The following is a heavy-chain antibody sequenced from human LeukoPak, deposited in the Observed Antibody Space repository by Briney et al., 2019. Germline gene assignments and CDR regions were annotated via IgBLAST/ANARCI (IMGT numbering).Heavy chain of an antibody. Sequence: SETLSLTCAVYGGSFSGYYWSWIRQPPGKGLEWIGEINHSGSTIYNPSLKSRVTISVDTSKNQFSLKLSSVTAADTAVYYCARTYYYGSGSYYTFDYWGQGTLVTVSS. CDR3: ARTYYYGSGSYYTFDY. CDR2: INHSGST. D-gene: IGHD3-10*01. CDR1: GGSFSGYY. V-gene: IGHV4-34*01. J-gene: IGHJ4*02.